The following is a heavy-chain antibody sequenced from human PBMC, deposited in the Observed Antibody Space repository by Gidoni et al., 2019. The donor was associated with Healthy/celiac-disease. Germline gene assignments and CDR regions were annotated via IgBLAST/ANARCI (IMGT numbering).Heavy chain of an antibody. CDR3: ARDRTVTPNWYFDL. D-gene: IGHD4-4*01. CDR1: VGTFRSYA. CDR2: IIHILGIA. Sequence: QVQLAQSGAEVQKPGSSVNVSRKASVGTFRSYAVSWVRQTPGQGLEWMGRIIHILGIANYAQKFQGRVTITADKSTSTAYMELSSLRSEDTAVYYCARDRTVTPNWYFDLWGRGTLVTVSS. J-gene: IGHJ2*01. V-gene: IGHV1-69*09.